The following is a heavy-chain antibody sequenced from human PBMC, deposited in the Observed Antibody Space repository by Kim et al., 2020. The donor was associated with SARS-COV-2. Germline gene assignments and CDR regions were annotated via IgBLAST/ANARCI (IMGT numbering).Heavy chain of an antibody. J-gene: IGHJ3*02. CDR3: TSGDAHAFDI. CDR2: INSDGSST. Sequence: GGSLRLSCAASGFTFSSYWMHWVRQAPGKGLVWVSRINSDGSSTSSADSEKGRRSISRDNAKSTLYLQMNSLRAEDTAVYYCTSGDAHAFDIWGQGTMVTVSS. D-gene: IGHD3-10*01. CDR1: GFTFSSYW. V-gene: IGHV3-74*01.